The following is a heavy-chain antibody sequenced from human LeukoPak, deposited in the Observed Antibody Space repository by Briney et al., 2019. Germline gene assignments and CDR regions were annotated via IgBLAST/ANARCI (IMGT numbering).Heavy chain of an antibody. CDR2: ISSSGSTV. J-gene: IGHJ4*02. CDR3: ARVSTVTTLVY. D-gene: IGHD4-17*01. Sequence: PGGSLRLSCAASGFTFSSYSMKWVRQAPGKGLEWVSYISSSGSTVYYADSVKGRFTISRDNAKNPLYLQMNSLRDEDTAVYYCARVSTVTTLVYWGQGTLVTVSS. CDR1: GFTFSSYS. V-gene: IGHV3-48*02.